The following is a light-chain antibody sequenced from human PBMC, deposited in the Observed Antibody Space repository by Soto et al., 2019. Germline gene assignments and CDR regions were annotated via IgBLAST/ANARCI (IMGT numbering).Light chain of an antibody. J-gene: IGLJ1*01. CDR3: QSADRSGTYV. Sequence: SYERTQPPSVSVSPGQTARITCSGDALPKQDAYWYQQKPGQAPVRVIYKDSERPSGIPERFSGSSSGTTVTLTISGVQAEDEADYYCQSADRSGTYVFGTGTKVTVL. CDR2: KDS. CDR1: ALPKQD. V-gene: IGLV3-25*03.